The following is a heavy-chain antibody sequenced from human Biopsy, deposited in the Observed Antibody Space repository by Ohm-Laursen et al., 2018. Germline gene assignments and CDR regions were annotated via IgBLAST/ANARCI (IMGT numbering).Heavy chain of an antibody. V-gene: IGHV3-23*01. D-gene: IGHD4-17*01. CDR1: GFTFSSCD. Sequence: SLRLSCAASGFTFSSCDMTWVRQAPGKGLEWVSTITGSGDNTYYTDSVKGRFTISRDNSKNTLYLQMNSLRADDTAVYYCALAAAQTVTHFDYWDQGTLVTVSS. CDR2: ITGSGDNT. J-gene: IGHJ4*02. CDR3: ALAAAQTVTHFDY.